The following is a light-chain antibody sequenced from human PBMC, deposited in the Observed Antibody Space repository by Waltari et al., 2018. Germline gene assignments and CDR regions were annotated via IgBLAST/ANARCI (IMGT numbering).Light chain of an antibody. V-gene: IGLV1-40*01. CDR3: QSYDSSLSGSV. J-gene: IGLJ2*01. CDR1: SSNIGAGYD. Sequence: QSGLTQPPSVSGAPGQRVTISCTGSSSNIGAGYDVHWYQLLPGTAPKLLIYGNSNRPSWVPDRFSGAKSGTSASLAIPGLQAEDEAGYYCQSYDSSLSGSVFGGGTKLTVL. CDR2: GNS.